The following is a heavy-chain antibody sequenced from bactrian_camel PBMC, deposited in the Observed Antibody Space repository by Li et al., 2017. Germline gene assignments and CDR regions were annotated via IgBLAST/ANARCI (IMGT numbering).Heavy chain of an antibody. CDR2: INEDGYRT. CDR3: AAQQFFGY. J-gene: IGHJ6*01. CDR1: GHTFSGLY. V-gene: IGHV3-2*01. Sequence: HVQLVESGGGKAQPGGSLRLSCAASGHTFSGLYMTWVRQAPGSGLEWVASINEDGYRTLYANSTKGRFIISRDDAKSTVYLQMNSLKSGDTARYYCAAQQFFGYWGQGTQVTVS.